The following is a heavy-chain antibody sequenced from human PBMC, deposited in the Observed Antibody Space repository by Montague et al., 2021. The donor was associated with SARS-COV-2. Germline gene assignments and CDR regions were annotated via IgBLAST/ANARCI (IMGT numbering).Heavy chain of an antibody. CDR3: ASLTLGYCSSTSCYSDWFDP. D-gene: IGHD2-2*02. V-gene: IGHV4-34*01. CDR2: ISHSGSA. Sequence: SETLSLTCAVYGGSFSDYKWTWIRQSPGKGLEWIGQISHSGSANYNPSLKSRVTISVDTAKNQFSLKLSSVTAADTAVYYCASLTLGYCSSTSCYSDWFDPWGQGTLVTVSS. J-gene: IGHJ5*02. CDR1: GGSFSDYK.